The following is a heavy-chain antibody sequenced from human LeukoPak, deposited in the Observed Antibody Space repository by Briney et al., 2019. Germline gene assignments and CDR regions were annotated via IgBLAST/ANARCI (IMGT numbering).Heavy chain of an antibody. CDR1: GYTFTSYG. D-gene: IGHD1-26*01. V-gene: IGHV1-18*01. J-gene: IGHJ4*02. CDR3: ARDIEWELLRGNYFDY. Sequence: ASVKVSCKASGYTFTSYGIGWVRQAPGQGLEWMGWISAYNGNTNYAQKLQGRVTMTTDTSTSTAYMELRSLRSDDTAVYYCARDIEWELLRGNYFDYWGQGTLVTVSS. CDR2: ISAYNGNT.